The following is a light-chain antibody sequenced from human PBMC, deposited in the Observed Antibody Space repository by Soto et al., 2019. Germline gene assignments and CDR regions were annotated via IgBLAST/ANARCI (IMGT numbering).Light chain of an antibody. Sequence: DIQMTQSPSTLSASVGDRVTITCRASQTISFSLAWYQQKPGKAPKLLIYDASTLQSGVPSRFSGSESGTEFILTISGLQPDDFATYYCQQYNNFRWTFGQGTKVEIK. J-gene: IGKJ1*01. CDR2: DAS. V-gene: IGKV1-5*01. CDR3: QQYNNFRWT. CDR1: QTISFS.